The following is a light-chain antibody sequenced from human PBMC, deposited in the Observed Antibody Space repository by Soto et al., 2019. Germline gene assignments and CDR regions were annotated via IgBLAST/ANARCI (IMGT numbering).Light chain of an antibody. CDR1: QGVSSN. V-gene: IGKV3-15*01. CDR2: DAS. Sequence: EIVLTQSPATLSVSPGERATLSCRASQGVSSNLDWYQQKPGQAPRLLISDASTRATGVPVRFSGSGSGTDFTLTISSLQSEDFAVYYCQQYNNWPLLTFGGGTKVEIK. J-gene: IGKJ4*01. CDR3: QQYNNWPLLT.